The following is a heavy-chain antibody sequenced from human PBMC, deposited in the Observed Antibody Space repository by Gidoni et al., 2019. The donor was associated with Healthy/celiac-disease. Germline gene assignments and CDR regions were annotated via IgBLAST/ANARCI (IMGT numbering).Heavy chain of an antibody. D-gene: IGHD6-13*01. CDR1: GDTFTSYA. V-gene: IGHV7-4-1*01. CDR2: INTNTGKP. J-gene: IGHJ5*02. Sequence: QVQLVQSGSELKKPGASVKVSCKAYGDTFTSYAMNWVRQGTGQRLEWRGWINTNTGKPTYAQGFTGRFVFSCDTSVSTAYLQICSLTAEDTAVYYCARDRGIAAAAPRGFDPWGQGTLVTVSS. CDR3: ARDRGIAAAAPRGFDP.